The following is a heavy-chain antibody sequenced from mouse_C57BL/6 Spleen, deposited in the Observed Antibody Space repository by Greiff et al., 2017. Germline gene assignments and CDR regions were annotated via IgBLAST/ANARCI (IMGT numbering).Heavy chain of an antibody. J-gene: IGHJ2*01. V-gene: IGHV1-74*01. CDR1: GYTFTSYW. Sequence: QVQLQQSGAELVKPGASVKVSCKASGYTFTSYWMHWVKQRPGQGLEWIGSIHPSDSDPNYNQKFKGKATLPVDKSSSTAYMQLSSLTSEDSAVYYCAIGEGNYAFDYWGQGTTLTVSS. D-gene: IGHD2-1*01. CDR3: AIGEGNYAFDY. CDR2: IHPSDSDP.